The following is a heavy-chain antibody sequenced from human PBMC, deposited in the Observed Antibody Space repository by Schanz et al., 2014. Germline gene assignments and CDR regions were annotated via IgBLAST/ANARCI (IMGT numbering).Heavy chain of an antibody. D-gene: IGHD3-10*01. J-gene: IGHJ1*01. CDR2: IATSSSTR. CDR1: GFDFNSYS. Sequence: EVRLVESGGGLVQPGGSLRLSCEASGFDFNSYSMNWVRQVPGKGLEWLSYIATSSSTRHYADSVKGRVTISRDNAKNAVSLQMRRLRVEDTAVYYCASGVHVGSRQKGLQFWGRGTLVIVSS. CDR3: ASGVHVGSRQKGLQF. V-gene: IGHV3-48*01.